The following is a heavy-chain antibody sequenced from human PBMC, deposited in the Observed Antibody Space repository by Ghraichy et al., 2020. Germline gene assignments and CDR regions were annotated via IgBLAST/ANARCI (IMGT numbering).Heavy chain of an antibody. D-gene: IGHD3-22*01. CDR3: ARTQSYYDSSGYLFDY. CDR1: GGSISTGGYY. J-gene: IGHJ4*02. Sequence: SETLSLTCTVSGGSISTGGYYWSWIRQHPGKGLEWIGSVSYSGYTYYNPSLKSRVTFSVDTSKDQFSLKLSSVTAADTAVYYCARTQSYYDSSGYLFDYWGPGTLVTVSS. V-gene: IGHV4-31*03. CDR2: VSYSGYT.